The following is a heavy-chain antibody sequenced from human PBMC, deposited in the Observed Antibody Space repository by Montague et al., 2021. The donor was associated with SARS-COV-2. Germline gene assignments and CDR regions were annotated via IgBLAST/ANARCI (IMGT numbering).Heavy chain of an antibody. V-gene: IGHV4-34*01. CDR1: GESFSGFF. Sequence: SETLSLTCAVYGESFSGFFWSWIRQPPGKGLEWIAEINDRGVTNYNYNPSLGSRVTIPADTSKNQFSLKLRSVTAADTAVYYCARWDPQTLTLIGFRGKSASDYWGQGTLVTVSS. CDR2: INDRGVTNY. D-gene: IGHD4-23*01. CDR3: ARWDPQTLTLIGFRGKSASDY. J-gene: IGHJ4*02.